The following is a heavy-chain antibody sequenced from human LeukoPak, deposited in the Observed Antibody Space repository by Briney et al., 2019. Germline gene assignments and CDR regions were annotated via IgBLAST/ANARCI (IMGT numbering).Heavy chain of an antibody. Sequence: SETLSLTCTVSGGSISSSSYYWGWIRQPPGKGLEWIGSIYHSGSTNYNPSLKSRVTMSVDTSKNQFSLKLSSVTAADTAVYYCARGIVGATEWYFDLWGRGTLVTVSS. CDR1: GGSISSSSYY. J-gene: IGHJ2*01. CDR3: ARGIVGATEWYFDL. V-gene: IGHV4-39*07. CDR2: IYHSGST. D-gene: IGHD1-26*01.